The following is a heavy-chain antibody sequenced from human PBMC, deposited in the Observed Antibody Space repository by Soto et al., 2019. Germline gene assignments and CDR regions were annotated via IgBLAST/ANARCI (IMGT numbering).Heavy chain of an antibody. CDR2: INAGNGNT. V-gene: IGHV1-3*01. CDR3: XXXXWXGXPPXGAGMH. D-gene: IGHD3-10*01. J-gene: IGHJ4*02. Sequence: QVQLVQSGAEVKKPGASVKVSCKXSGYTFTSYAMHWVRQAPGQRLEWMGWINAGNGNTKYSQKYQGRVTITRDTSASTAYMELSSLRSEDTAVYYCXXXXWXGXPPXGAGMHWGQGTLVTVSS. CDR1: GYTFTSYA.